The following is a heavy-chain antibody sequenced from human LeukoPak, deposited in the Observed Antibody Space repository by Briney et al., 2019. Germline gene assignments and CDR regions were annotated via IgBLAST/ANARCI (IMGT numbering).Heavy chain of an antibody. J-gene: IGHJ1*01. Sequence: SQTLSLTCAISGDSFSSNCATWNWIRQSSSRGLEWLGRTYYSSKWYKYYAVSVKGRITINPDTSKNQFSLQLNSVTPEDTAVYYCGRGPSYFQHWGQGTLVTVSS. CDR1: GDSFSSNCAT. CDR3: GRGPSYFQH. V-gene: IGHV6-1*01. CDR2: TYYSSKWYK.